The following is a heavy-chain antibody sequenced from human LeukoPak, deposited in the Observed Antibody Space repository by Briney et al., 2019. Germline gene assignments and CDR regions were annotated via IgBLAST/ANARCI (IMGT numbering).Heavy chain of an antibody. CDR1: GGSFSGYY. Sequence: SETLSLTCAVYGGSFSGYYWSWIRQPPGKGLEWIREINHSGSTNYNPSLKSRVTVSVDTSKNQFSLKLSSVTAADTAVYYCARLGALGYCSGGSCYISQDAFDIWGQGTMVTVSS. CDR3: ARLGALGYCSGGSCYISQDAFDI. D-gene: IGHD2-15*01. J-gene: IGHJ3*02. CDR2: INHSGST. V-gene: IGHV4-34*01.